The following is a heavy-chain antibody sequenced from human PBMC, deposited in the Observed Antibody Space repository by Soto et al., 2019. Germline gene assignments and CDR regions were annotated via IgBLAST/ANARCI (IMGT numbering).Heavy chain of an antibody. CDR1: GGTFGIYA. CDR3: ARSLYSSSWYHSGNSYYYYGMDV. CDR2: IIAFSDIV. D-gene: IGHD6-13*01. V-gene: IGHV1-69*12. Sequence: QVQLVQSGAEVKKPGSSVKVSCKASGGTFGIYAITWVRQAPGQGLEWMGGIIAFSDIVNYTQKLQGRVTITADESTNTAYMDLSSRRSEDTAIYYCARSLYSSSWYHSGNSYYYYGMDVWGQGTTVTVSS. J-gene: IGHJ6*02.